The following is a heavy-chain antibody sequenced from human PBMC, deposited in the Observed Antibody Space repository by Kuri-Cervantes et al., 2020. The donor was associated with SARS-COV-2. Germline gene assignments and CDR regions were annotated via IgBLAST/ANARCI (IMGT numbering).Heavy chain of an antibody. V-gene: IGHV3-66*01. J-gene: IGHJ4*02. D-gene: IGHD2-8*01. Sequence: GESLKISCAASGFTFSSYAMHWVRQAPGKGLEWVSVIYSGGSTYYADSVKGRFTISRDNAKNSLYLQTNSLRAEDTAVYYCARGYCTNGVCPSHFTDYWGQGTLVTVSS. CDR2: IYSGGST. CDR1: GFTFSSYA. CDR3: ARGYCTNGVCPSHFTDY.